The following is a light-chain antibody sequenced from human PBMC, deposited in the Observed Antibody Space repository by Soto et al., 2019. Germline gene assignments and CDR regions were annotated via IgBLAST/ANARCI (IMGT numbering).Light chain of an antibody. J-gene: IGLJ2*01. CDR1: VLAKKY. Sequence: SYELTQPSSVSVSPGQTARITCSGDVLAKKYARWFQQKPGQAPVLVIYKDSERPSGIPERFSGSSSGTTVTLTISGAQVEDEADYYCYSAADNNGVFGGETKLTVL. CDR2: KDS. CDR3: YSAADNNGV. V-gene: IGLV3-27*01.